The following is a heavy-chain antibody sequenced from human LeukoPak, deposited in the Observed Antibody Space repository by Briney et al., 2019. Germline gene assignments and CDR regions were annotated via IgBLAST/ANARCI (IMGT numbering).Heavy chain of an antibody. CDR3: AKGITVAGPYYFDY. Sequence: GGSLRLSCAASGFTFSNYAMSWVRQTPGKGLEWVSSISGSGDSTYYADSVKGRFTISRDNSKNTLYLQMNSLRAEDTAVYYCAKGITVAGPYYFDYWGQGTLVTVSS. V-gene: IGHV3-23*01. CDR2: ISGSGDST. CDR1: GFTFSNYA. D-gene: IGHD6-19*01. J-gene: IGHJ4*02.